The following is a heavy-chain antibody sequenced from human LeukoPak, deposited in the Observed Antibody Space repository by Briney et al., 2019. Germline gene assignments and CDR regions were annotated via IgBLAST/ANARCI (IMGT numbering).Heavy chain of an antibody. Sequence: SVKVSCKASGGTFSSYAISWVRQAPGQGLEWMGGIIPTFGTANYAQKFRGRVTMTTDTSTSTAYMELRSLRSDDTAVYYCAREPEGYYFDYWGQGTLVTVSS. V-gene: IGHV1-69*05. D-gene: IGHD1-14*01. CDR2: IIPTFGTA. J-gene: IGHJ4*02. CDR1: GGTFSSYA. CDR3: AREPEGYYFDY.